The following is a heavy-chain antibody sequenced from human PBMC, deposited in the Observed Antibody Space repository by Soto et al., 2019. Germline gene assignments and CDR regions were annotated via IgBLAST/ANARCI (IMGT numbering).Heavy chain of an antibody. CDR3: ARVWGSADWYFDL. CDR2: INHSGST. CDR1: GGSFSGYY. Sequence: SETLSLTCAVYGGSFSGYYWSWIRQPPGKGLEWIGEINHSGSTNYNPSLKSRVTISVDTSKNQFSLKLSSVTAADTAVYYCARVWGSADWYFDLWGRGTLVTVSS. V-gene: IGHV4-34*01. J-gene: IGHJ2*01. D-gene: IGHD7-27*01.